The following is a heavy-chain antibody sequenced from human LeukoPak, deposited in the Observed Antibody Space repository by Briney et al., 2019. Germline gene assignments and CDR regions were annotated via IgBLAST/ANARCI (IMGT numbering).Heavy chain of an antibody. CDR2: ISYDGSNK. D-gene: IGHD1-14*01. V-gene: IGHV3-30-3*01. Sequence: GRSLRLSCAASGFTFSSYAMHWVRQAPGKGLEWVAVISYDGSNKYYADSVKGRFTISRDNSKNTLYLQMNSLRAEDTAVYYCARPGIAPEGCFQHWGQGTLVTVSS. CDR1: GFTFSSYA. CDR3: ARPGIAPEGCFQH. J-gene: IGHJ1*01.